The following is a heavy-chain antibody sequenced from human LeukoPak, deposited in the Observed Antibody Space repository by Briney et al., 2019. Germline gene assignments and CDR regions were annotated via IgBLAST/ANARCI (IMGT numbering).Heavy chain of an antibody. D-gene: IGHD1-26*01. J-gene: IGHJ6*02. CDR2: ISSSGDNT. V-gene: IGHV3-23*01. CDR1: GFTLTTYA. Sequence: GGSLRLSCAASGFTLTTYAMNWVRQAPGKGLEWVSLISSSGDNTHYADSVKGRFTISRDNSKNTVSLQMNSLRGEDTAVYYCAKDVRVGGGGMDVWGQGTPVTVSS. CDR3: AKDVRVGGGGMDV.